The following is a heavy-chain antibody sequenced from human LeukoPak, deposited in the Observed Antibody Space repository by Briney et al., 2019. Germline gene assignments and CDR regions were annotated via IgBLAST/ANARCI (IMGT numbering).Heavy chain of an antibody. D-gene: IGHD3-22*01. Sequence: GGSLRLSCAASGFTFSSYGMHWVRQAPGKGLEWVAVISYDGSNKYYADSVKGRFTISRDNSKNTLYLEMNSLRAEDTAVYYCAKEAGENPWFYYDSSVSGYFDSWGQGTLVTVSS. CDR3: AKEAGENPWFYYDSSVSGYFDS. J-gene: IGHJ4*02. CDR2: ISYDGSNK. CDR1: GFTFSSYG. V-gene: IGHV3-30*18.